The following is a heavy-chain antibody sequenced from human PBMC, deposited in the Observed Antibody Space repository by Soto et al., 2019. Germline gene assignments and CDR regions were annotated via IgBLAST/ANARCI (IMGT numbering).Heavy chain of an antibody. CDR2: IIPIFGTA. Sequence: ASVKVSCKASGGIFSSYAISWVRQAPGQGLEWMGGIIPIFGTANYAQKFQGRVTITADESTSTAYMELSSLRSEDTAVYYCARPKHDTAMADGYYYGMDVWGQGTTVTVSS. V-gene: IGHV1-69*13. J-gene: IGHJ6*02. CDR1: GGIFSSYA. D-gene: IGHD5-18*01. CDR3: ARPKHDTAMADGYYYGMDV.